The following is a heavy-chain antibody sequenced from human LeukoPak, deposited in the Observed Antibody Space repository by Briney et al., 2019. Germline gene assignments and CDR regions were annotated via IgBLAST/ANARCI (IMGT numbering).Heavy chain of an antibody. D-gene: IGHD6-13*01. V-gene: IGHV3-21*01. CDR2: ISSSNSYI. J-gene: IGHJ6*04. CDR3: GRFSGIAAAGTRGYGMEV. Sequence: GGSLRLSCAASGFTFSSYSMNWVRQAPGKGLEWVSSISSSNSYISYADSVKGRFTISRDNAKNSLYLQMNSLRAEDTAVYYCGRFSGIAAAGTRGYGMEVWGKGTTVTASS. CDR1: GFTFSSYS.